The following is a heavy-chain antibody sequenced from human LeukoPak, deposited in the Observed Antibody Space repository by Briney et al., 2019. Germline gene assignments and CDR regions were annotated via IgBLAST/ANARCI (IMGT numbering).Heavy chain of an antibody. CDR1: GFTFSRYW. J-gene: IGHJ4*02. Sequence: PGGSLRLSCAASGFTFSRYWMTWVRQAPGKGLEWVANIKQDGSEKYYVDSVKGRFTISRDNAKNSLYLQMNSLRVEDTAVYYCATSQSSVAGIVGDWGQGTLVTVSS. D-gene: IGHD6-19*01. V-gene: IGHV3-7*01. CDR2: IKQDGSEK. CDR3: ATSQSSVAGIVGD.